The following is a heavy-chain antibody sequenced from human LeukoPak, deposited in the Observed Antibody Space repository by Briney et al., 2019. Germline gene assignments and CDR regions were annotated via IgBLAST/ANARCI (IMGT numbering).Heavy chain of an antibody. CDR3: ARDWGEGFY. V-gene: IGHV4-59*01. CDR2: VVYTGVT. J-gene: IGHJ4*02. Sequence: SETLSLTCSVSGASISDYYWSWIRQSPGKGLEWIGYVVYTGVTKYNPSLKSRASISVDTSKNQDSLRLTSVTAADTAVYFCARDWGEGFYWGQGTLVAVSS. CDR1: GASISDYY. D-gene: IGHD3-16*01.